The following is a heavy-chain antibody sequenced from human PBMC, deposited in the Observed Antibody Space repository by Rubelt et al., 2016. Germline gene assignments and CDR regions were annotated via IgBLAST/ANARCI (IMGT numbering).Heavy chain of an antibody. J-gene: IGHJ4*02. CDR3: AREAYSGRYPLIDY. CDR1: GYTFTTYG. Sequence: QVQLVQSGAEVKKPGASVKVSCKASGYTFTTYGINWVRQAPGQGLEWMGWISAYNGNTNHAQKPQGRVTMTTDTAPGTSYMELRSLRSDDTAVYYCAREAYSGRYPLIDYWGQGTLVTVSS. D-gene: IGHD1-26*01. CDR2: ISAYNGNT. V-gene: IGHV1-18*01.